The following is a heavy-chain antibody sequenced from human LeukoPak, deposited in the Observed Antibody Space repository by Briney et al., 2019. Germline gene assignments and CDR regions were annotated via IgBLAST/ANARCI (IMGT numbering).Heavy chain of an antibody. V-gene: IGHV3-74*01. CDR3: GRSGDFWSGSGVAY. CDR2: INSDGNIT. CDR1: GFTFDDYA. Sequence: PGGSLRLSCAASGFTFDDYAMHWVRQAPGKGLVWVSQINSDGNITNYADSVKGRFTISRDNAKNTLFLQMNSLRAEDTAVYYCGRSGDFWSGSGVAYWGQGTLVTVSS. D-gene: IGHD3-3*01. J-gene: IGHJ4*02.